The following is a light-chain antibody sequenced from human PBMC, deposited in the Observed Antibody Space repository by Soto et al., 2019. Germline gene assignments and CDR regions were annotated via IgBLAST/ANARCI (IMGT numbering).Light chain of an antibody. J-gene: IGKJ1*01. CDR3: QQRSNWPWT. Sequence: EIVLTQSPATLYFSPGERATLSCRASQRVSSYLVWYQQKPGQAPSLLIYYAYNRATGITARFSGSVSGTDFTLTISLLEREDFAVYYCQQRSNWPWTFGQGTKVEI. V-gene: IGKV3-11*01. CDR1: QRVSSY. CDR2: YAY.